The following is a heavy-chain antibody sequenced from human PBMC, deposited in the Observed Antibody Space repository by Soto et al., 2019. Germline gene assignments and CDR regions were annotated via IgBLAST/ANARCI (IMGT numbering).Heavy chain of an antibody. CDR3: AKTGGWKWFDP. V-gene: IGHV1-18*01. Sequence: QVQLVQSGAEVKKPGASVKVSCKASGYTFTDYGISWVRQAPGQGLEWMGWISPYTGDTKYPQRLQGRVTVTADTSTSTAYMELRSLKSDDTAVYYCAKTGGWKWFDPWGQGTLVSISS. D-gene: IGHD6-19*01. J-gene: IGHJ5*02. CDR2: ISPYTGDT. CDR1: GYTFTDYG.